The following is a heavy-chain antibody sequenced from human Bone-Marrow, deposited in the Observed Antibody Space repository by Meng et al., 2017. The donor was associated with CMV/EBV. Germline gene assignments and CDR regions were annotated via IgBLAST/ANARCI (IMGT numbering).Heavy chain of an antibody. Sequence: GSLRLSCAASGFTFSSYAMHWVRQAPGKGLEWVAVISYDGSNKYYADSVKGRFTISRDNSKNTLYLQMNSLRAEDTAVYYCARDTLAFDIWGQGTMVTVSS. V-gene: IGHV3-30-3*01. CDR1: GFTFSSYA. D-gene: IGHD3-16*01. CDR3: ARDTLAFDI. CDR2: ISYDGSNK. J-gene: IGHJ3*02.